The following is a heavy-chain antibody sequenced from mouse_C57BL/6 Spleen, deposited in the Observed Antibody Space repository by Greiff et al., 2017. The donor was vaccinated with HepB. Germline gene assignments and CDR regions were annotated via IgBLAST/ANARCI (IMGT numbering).Heavy chain of an antibody. CDR3: ARHVYDYDDCNAMDY. CDR1: GFTFSSYG. D-gene: IGHD2-4*01. Sequence: EVQVVESGGDLVKPGGSLKLSCAASGFTFSSYGMSWVRQTPDKRLEWVATISSGGSYTYYPDSVKGRFTISRDNAKNTLYLQMSSLKSEDTAMYYCARHVYDYDDCNAMDYWGQGTSVTVSS. V-gene: IGHV5-6*01. CDR2: ISSGGSYT. J-gene: IGHJ4*01.